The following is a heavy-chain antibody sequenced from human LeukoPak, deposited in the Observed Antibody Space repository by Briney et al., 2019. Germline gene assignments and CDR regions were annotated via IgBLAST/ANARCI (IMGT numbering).Heavy chain of an antibody. J-gene: IGHJ6*03. CDR2: IYYSGST. Sequence: PSETLSLTCTVSGGSISSYYWSWIRQPPGKGLEWIGSIYYSGSTYYNPSLKSRVTISVDTSKNQFSLKLSSVTAADTAVYYCARQGNYYGSGSYYILYYYYMDVWGKGTTVTVSS. CDR3: ARQGNYYGSGSYYILYYYYMDV. CDR1: GGSISSYY. D-gene: IGHD3-10*01. V-gene: IGHV4-59*05.